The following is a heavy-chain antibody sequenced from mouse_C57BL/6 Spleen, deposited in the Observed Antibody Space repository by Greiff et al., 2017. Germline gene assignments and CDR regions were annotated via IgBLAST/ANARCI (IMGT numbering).Heavy chain of an antibody. CDR3: AIDGDYYGSRYYWYFDV. J-gene: IGHJ1*03. Sequence: QVQLQQPGAELVKPGASVKLSCKASGYTFTSYWMHWVTQRPGQGLEWIGMIHPNSGSTNYNETFKSKATLTVDKSSSPAYMQLSSRTSEDSAVYYGAIDGDYYGSRYYWYFDVWGTGTTVTVSS. D-gene: IGHD1-1*01. CDR1: GYTFTSYW. CDR2: IHPNSGST. V-gene: IGHV1-64*01.